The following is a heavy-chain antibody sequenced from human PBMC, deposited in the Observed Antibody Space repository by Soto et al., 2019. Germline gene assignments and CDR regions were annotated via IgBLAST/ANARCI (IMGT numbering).Heavy chain of an antibody. Sequence: EVQLLESGGGLVQPGGSLRLSCAASGFTFSNSAMSWVRQAPGKGLEWVSVIRTTGTSTYYADSVKGRFTVSRDNSYNTVFLQMNSLRPDDTAVYYCAKGGDVWASYHAGFQQWGQGTLVIVSS. CDR1: GFTFSNSA. CDR3: AKGGDVWASYHAGFQQ. D-gene: IGHD3-16*02. CDR2: IRTTGTST. V-gene: IGHV3-23*01. J-gene: IGHJ1*01.